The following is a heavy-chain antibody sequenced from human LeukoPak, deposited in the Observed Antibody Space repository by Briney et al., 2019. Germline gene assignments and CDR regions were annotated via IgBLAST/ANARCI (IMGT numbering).Heavy chain of an antibody. CDR3: ARLYDSSGYYYPFDY. CDR1: GGSISSYY. Sequence: PSETLSLTCTVSGGSISSYYWSWIRQPPGKGLEWIGYIYYSGSTNYNPSLKSRVTISVDTSKNHFSLKLSSVTAADTAVYYCARLYDSSGYYYPFDYWGQGTLVTVSS. V-gene: IGHV4-59*08. CDR2: IYYSGST. D-gene: IGHD3-22*01. J-gene: IGHJ4*02.